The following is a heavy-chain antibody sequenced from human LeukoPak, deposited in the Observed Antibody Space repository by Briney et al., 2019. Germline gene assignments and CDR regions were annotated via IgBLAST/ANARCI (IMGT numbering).Heavy chain of an antibody. V-gene: IGHV3-21*01. D-gene: IGHD3-22*01. CDR1: EFTFNTYS. CDR3: ARDRDYYDNSGGMNAFDI. CDR2: ISSTSSYI. Sequence: PGGSLRLSCAASEFTFNTYSMNWVRQAPGKGLEWVSTISSTSSYIYYADSVKGRFTISRDNAKNSLYLQMSSLRAADTAVYYCARDRDYYDNSGGMNAFDIWGQGTMVTVSS. J-gene: IGHJ3*02.